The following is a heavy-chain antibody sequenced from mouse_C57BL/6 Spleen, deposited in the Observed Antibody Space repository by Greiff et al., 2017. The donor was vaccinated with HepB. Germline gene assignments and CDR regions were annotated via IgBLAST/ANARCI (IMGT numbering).Heavy chain of an antibody. Sequence: ESGPGLVKPSQSLSLTCSVTGYSITSGYYWNWIRQFPGNKLEWMGYISYDGSNNYNPSLKNRISITRDTSKNQCFLKLNSVTTEDTATYYCARVYDGYYWYFYVSGTATTVTVSS. D-gene: IGHD2-3*01. CDR1: GYSITSGYY. CDR2: ISYDGSN. J-gene: IGHJ1*03. V-gene: IGHV3-6*01. CDR3: ARVYDGYYWYFYV.